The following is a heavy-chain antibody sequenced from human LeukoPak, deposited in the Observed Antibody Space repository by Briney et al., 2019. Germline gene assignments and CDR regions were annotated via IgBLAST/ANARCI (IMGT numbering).Heavy chain of an antibody. J-gene: IGHJ4*02. V-gene: IGHV3-23*01. D-gene: IGHD3-10*01. Sequence: PGGSLRLSCAASGFTFSSYAMSWVRQAPGKGLEWVSAISVSGGSTYYADSVKGRFTISRDNSKNTLYLQMNSLTAEDTAVCYCAKKVTGSYNNPLDYWGQGTLVTVSS. CDR3: AKKVTGSYNNPLDY. CDR2: ISVSGGST. CDR1: GFTFSSYA.